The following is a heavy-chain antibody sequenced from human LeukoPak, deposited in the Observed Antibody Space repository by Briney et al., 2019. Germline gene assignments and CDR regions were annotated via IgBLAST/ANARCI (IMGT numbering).Heavy chain of an antibody. Sequence: GGSLRLSCAASKFAFSSYAMSWVRQAPGKGLEWVAFIWYDGSNKYYTDSVKGRFTISRDNSKNTLYLQMNSLRAEDTAVYYCAGDRATSYFDYWGQGALVTISS. CDR3: AGDRATSYFDY. J-gene: IGHJ4*02. V-gene: IGHV3-33*08. D-gene: IGHD1-26*01. CDR1: KFAFSSYA. CDR2: IWYDGSNK.